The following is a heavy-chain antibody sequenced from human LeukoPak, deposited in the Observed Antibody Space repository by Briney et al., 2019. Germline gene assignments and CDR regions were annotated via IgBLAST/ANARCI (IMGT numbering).Heavy chain of an antibody. CDR1: GYTLTSYY. CDR3: ARDVQSVGVGARHYYYMDV. J-gene: IGHJ6*03. D-gene: IGHD1-26*01. CDR2: INPSGGST. V-gene: IGHV1-46*01. Sequence: ASVKVSCKASGYTLTSYYMHWVRQAPGQGIEWMGIINPSGGSTRYAQKFQGRVTMTRDMSTSTVYMELSSLRAEDTAVCYCARDVQSVGVGARHYYYMDVWGKGTTVTVSS.